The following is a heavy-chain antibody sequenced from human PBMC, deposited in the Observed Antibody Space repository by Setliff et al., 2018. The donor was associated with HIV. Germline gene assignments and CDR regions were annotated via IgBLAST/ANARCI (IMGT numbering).Heavy chain of an antibody. CDR1: GGSVSSRGYY. D-gene: IGHD3-22*01. CDR2: ILYGGNT. V-gene: IGHV4-39*07. J-gene: IGHJ3*02. Sequence: SETLSLTCTVSGGSVSSRGYYWGWIRQPPGKGPEWIANILYGGNTYYNPSLKSRVTISVDTSKNQFSLRLTSMTAADTAVYYCARDSDDSGFWDAFNIWGQGTMVTVSS. CDR3: ARDSDDSGFWDAFNI.